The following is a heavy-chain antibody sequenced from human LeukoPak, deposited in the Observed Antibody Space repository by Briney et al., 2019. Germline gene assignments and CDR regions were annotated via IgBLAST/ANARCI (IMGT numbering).Heavy chain of an antibody. J-gene: IGHJ4*02. CDR2: ISGSGGST. CDR1: GFTFRSYA. V-gene: IGHV3-23*01. Sequence: GGSLRLSCAASGFTFRSYAMSWVRQAPGKGLEWVSAISGSGGSTYYADSVKGRFTISRDNSKNTLYLQMNSLRAEDTAVYYCARDDSGSYYFDYWGQGTLVTVSS. D-gene: IGHD1-26*01. CDR3: ARDDSGSYYFDY.